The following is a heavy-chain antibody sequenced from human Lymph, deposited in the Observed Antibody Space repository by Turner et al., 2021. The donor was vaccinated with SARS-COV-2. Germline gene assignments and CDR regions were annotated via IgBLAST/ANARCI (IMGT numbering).Heavy chain of an antibody. J-gene: IGHJ6*02. CDR3: AREGDPLAGGIDV. CDR2: IWYDGSYK. CDR1: GFTFSNYG. Sequence: QVRLVESGGGPVQPGRSLLLSCPASGFTFSNYGMHWVRQAPGKGLEWVAVIWYDGSYKYYADSVKGRFTISRDNSKNTLFLQMNSLRAEDTAVYYCAREGDPLAGGIDVWGQGTTVTVSS. D-gene: IGHD2-15*01. V-gene: IGHV3-33*01.